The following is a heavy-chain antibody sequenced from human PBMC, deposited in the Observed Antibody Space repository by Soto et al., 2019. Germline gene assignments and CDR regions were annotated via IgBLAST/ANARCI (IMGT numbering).Heavy chain of an antibody. CDR1: GFTFSSYG. J-gene: IGHJ4*02. CDR2: ISYDGSNK. CDR3: ANDKGAVAADNFDY. V-gene: IGHV3-30*18. Sequence: QVQLVESGGGVGQPGRSLRLSCAASGFTFSSYGMHWVRQAPGKGLEGVAVISYDGSNKYYADSVKCRFTISRDNSKNTLYRQMVTLRAEDTAVYYCANDKGAVAADNFDYWGQGTPVTVSA. D-gene: IGHD6-19*01.